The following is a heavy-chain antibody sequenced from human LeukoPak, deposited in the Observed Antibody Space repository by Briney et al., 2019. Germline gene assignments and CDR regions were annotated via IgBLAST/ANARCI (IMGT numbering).Heavy chain of an antibody. CDR3: ARGGYSAYDYYYYYYYMDV. D-gene: IGHD5-12*01. Sequence: PSETLSLTCAVSGYSISSGYYWGWIRQPPGKGLEWIGSIYHSGSTYYNPSLKSRVTMSVDTSKNQFSLKLSSATAADTAVYYCARGGYSAYDYYYYYYYMDVWGTGTTVTVSS. CDR1: GYSISSGYY. V-gene: IGHV4-38-2*01. CDR2: IYHSGST. J-gene: IGHJ6*03.